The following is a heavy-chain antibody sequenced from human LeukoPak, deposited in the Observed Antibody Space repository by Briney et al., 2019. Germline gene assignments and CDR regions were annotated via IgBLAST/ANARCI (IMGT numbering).Heavy chain of an antibody. CDR1: GFTFSSYS. V-gene: IGHV3-7*03. D-gene: IGHD4-17*01. CDR3: ARDNPDYGDYPWGLLSSVAFDI. CDR2: VKQDGSEK. Sequence: GGSLRLSCAASGFTFSSYSMSWVRQAPGKGLEWVANVKQDGSEKYYVDSVKGRFTISRDNAKNSLYLQMNSLRAEDTAVYYCARDNPDYGDYPWGLLSSVAFDIWGQGTMVTVSS. J-gene: IGHJ3*02.